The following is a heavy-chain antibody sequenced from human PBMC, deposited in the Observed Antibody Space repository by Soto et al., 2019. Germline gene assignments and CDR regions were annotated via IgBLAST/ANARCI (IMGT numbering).Heavy chain of an antibody. D-gene: IGHD3-10*01. V-gene: IGHV1-18*01. J-gene: IGHJ4*02. CDR2: ISAYNGNT. Sequence: QVQLVQSGAEVKKPGASVKVSCKASGYTFTSYGISWVRQAPGQGLEWMGWISAYNGNTNYAQKLQGRVTMTTDTSTSTAFVDLRSLRSDDTAVYYCARDYYGSGSYQDYWGQGTLVTVSS. CDR3: ARDYYGSGSYQDY. CDR1: GYTFTSYG.